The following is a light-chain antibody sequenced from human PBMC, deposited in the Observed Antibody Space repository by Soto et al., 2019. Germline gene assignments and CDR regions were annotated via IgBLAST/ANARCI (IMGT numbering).Light chain of an antibody. CDR2: GAS. CDR3: QQYGNSPET. V-gene: IGKV3-20*01. Sequence: EIVLTQSPGTLSLSPGERATLSCRASQSVSSSYLAWYQQKPGQAPRLLIYGASSRATGIPDRFSGSGSGTDFTLTNSRLEPEDFAVYYCQQYGNSPETFGQGTKLEIK. J-gene: IGKJ2*01. CDR1: QSVSSSY.